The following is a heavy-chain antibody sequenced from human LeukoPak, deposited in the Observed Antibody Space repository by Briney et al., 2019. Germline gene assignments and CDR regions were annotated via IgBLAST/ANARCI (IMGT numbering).Heavy chain of an antibody. CDR2: SYYSGGT. CDR1: GGSMSDYY. D-gene: IGHD3/OR15-3a*01. J-gene: IGHJ4*02. CDR3: ARSPSYDFWSGVRDFDY. Sequence: SETLSLTCTVSGGSMSDYYWSWIRQPPGKGLEWIGYSYYSGGTNYNPSLKSRVTISVDTSKNQFSLKLSSVTAADTAVYYCARSPSYDFWSGVRDFDYWGQGTLVTVSS. V-gene: IGHV4-59*08.